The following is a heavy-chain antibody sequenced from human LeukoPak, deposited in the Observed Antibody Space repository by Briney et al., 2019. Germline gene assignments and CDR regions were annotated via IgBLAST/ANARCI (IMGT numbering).Heavy chain of an antibody. Sequence: ASVKVSCKASGYTFTNYGISWVRQAPGQGLEWMGGIIPTFGTANYAQKFQGRVTITADESTSAAYMELSSLRSEDTAVYYCARKDYYYDSPETTYYYYGMDVWGQGTTVTVSS. J-gene: IGHJ6*02. CDR3: ARKDYYYDSPETTYYYYGMDV. V-gene: IGHV1-69*13. CDR1: GYTFTNYG. CDR2: IIPTFGTA. D-gene: IGHD3-22*01.